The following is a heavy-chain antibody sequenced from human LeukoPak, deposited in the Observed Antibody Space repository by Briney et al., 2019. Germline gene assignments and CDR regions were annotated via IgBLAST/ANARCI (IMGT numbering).Heavy chain of an antibody. CDR3: ARGRSRYCSGGSCYGWFDP. J-gene: IGHJ5*02. CDR2: ISSSGSTI. D-gene: IGHD2-15*01. CDR1: AFTFSDYY. Sequence: GGSLRLSCSASAFTFSDYYMSWIRQAPGKGLEWVSYISSSGSTIYYADSVKGRFTISRDNAKNSLYLQMNSLRAEDTAVYYCARGRSRYCSGGSCYGWFDPWGQGTLVTVSS. V-gene: IGHV3-11*04.